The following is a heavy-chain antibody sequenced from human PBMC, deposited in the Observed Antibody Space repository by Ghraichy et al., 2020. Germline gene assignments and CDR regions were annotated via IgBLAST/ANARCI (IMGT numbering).Heavy chain of an antibody. CDR1: GFTFSSYA. CDR3: AKRLRRITMIVVVNPSDAFDI. D-gene: IGHD3-22*01. Sequence: GESLNISCAASGFTFSSYAMSWVRQAPGKGLEWVSAISGSGGSTYYADSVKGRFTISRDNSKNTLYLQMNSLRAEDTAVYYCAKRLRRITMIVVVNPSDAFDIWGQGTMVTVSS. CDR2: ISGSGGST. V-gene: IGHV3-23*01. J-gene: IGHJ3*02.